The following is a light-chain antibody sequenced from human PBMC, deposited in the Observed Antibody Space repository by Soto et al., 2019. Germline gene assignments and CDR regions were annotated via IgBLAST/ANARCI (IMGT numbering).Light chain of an antibody. Sequence: EIVMTQSPATLSVSPGERATLSCRASQSVGSNLAWYQQKPGQAPRLLIYGASTSATVIPARFSGSGSGTEFTLTISSLQSEDFAVYYCQQYNNWSRTFGQGTKVQIK. CDR3: QQYNNWSRT. CDR2: GAS. V-gene: IGKV3-15*01. J-gene: IGKJ1*01. CDR1: QSVGSN.